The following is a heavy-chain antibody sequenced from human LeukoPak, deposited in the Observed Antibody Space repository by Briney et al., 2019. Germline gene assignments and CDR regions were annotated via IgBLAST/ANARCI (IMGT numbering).Heavy chain of an antibody. J-gene: IGHJ5*02. CDR2: INHSGST. V-gene: IGHV4-34*01. CDR1: GGSFGGYY. D-gene: IGHD2-21*01. CDR3: ARRCGSRTVNWFDP. Sequence: PSETLSLTCAVYGGSFGGYYWSWIRQPPGKGLEWIGEINHSGSTNYNPSLKSRVTISVDTSKNQFSLKLSSVTAADTAVYYCARRCGSRTVNWFDPWGQGTLVTVSS.